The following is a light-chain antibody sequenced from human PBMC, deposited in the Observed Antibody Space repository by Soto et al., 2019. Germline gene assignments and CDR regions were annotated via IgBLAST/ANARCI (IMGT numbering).Light chain of an antibody. Sequence: VLTPLITTISSFPRCSSTVSCRASQDINTRLAWYQHRPGQAPRLLIYQTSIRAAGIPARFSASGTGTDFTLTISDVQPEDFAVYYCHQRQRWPRTFGQGTKV. CDR3: HQRQRWPRT. V-gene: IGKV3D-11*01. CDR1: QDINTR. CDR2: QTS. J-gene: IGKJ1*01.